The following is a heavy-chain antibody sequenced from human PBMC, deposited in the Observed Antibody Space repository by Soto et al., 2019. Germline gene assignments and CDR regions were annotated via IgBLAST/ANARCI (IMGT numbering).Heavy chain of an antibody. D-gene: IGHD3-3*01. CDR1: GYTLTELS. V-gene: IGHV1-24*01. CDR2: FDPEDGET. CDR3: ATDIQDFWSGPTFSGMDV. Sequence: ASVKVSCKVSGYTLTELSMHWVRQAPGKGLEWMGGFDPEDGETIYAQKFQGRVTMTEDTSTDTAYMELSSLRSEDTAVYYCATDIQDFWSGPTFSGMDVWGQGTTVTGSS. J-gene: IGHJ6*02.